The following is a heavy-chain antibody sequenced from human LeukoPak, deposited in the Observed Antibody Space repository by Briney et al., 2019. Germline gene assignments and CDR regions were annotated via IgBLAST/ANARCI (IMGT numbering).Heavy chain of an antibody. CDR2: IYLSGST. CDR3: ARDGATVTTKPNWFDP. V-gene: IGHV4-4*07. Sequence: PSETLSLTRTLSGGSLSSYYWSWIRQPARKGLEWIVRIYLSGSTYYNPSLKSRVTISVDTSKNQFSLKLSSVTAADTAVYYCARDGATVTTKPNWFDPWGQGTLVTVSS. CDR1: GGSLSSYY. J-gene: IGHJ5*02. D-gene: IGHD4-17*01.